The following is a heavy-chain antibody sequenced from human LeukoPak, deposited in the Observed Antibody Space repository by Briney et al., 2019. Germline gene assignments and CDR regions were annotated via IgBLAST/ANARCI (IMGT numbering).Heavy chain of an antibody. J-gene: IGHJ2*01. CDR2: INPNSGGT. CDR1: GYTFTGYY. D-gene: IGHD3-10*01. CDR3: ARDFFGSGSFFDL. V-gene: IGHV1-2*02. Sequence: ASVKVSCKASGYTFTGYYMHWVRQAPGQGLEWMGWINPNSGGTNYAQKFQGRVTMTRDTSISTAYMELSGLRSDDTAVFYCARDFFGSGSFFDLWGRGTLVTVSS.